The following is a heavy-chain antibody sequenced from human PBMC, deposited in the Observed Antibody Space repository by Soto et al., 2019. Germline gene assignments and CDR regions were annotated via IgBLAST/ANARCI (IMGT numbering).Heavy chain of an antibody. Sequence: AASVKVSCKASGYTFASYGISWVRQAPGQGLEWMGWISAYNGNTNYAQKFQGRVTTTTDTFTRTAYMEVRSLRSDDTAVYYCAREGTCSSTSCPTYFSFGMDVWG. D-gene: IGHD2-2*01. CDR1: GYTFASYG. CDR3: AREGTCSSTSCPTYFSFGMDV. J-gene: IGHJ6*02. V-gene: IGHV1-18*01. CDR2: ISAYNGNT.